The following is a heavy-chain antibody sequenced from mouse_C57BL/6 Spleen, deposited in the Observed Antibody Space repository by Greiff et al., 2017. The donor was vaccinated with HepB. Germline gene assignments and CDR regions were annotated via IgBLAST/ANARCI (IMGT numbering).Heavy chain of an antibody. V-gene: IGHV3-6*01. CDR3: ASPPYDYDEAWFAY. Sequence: EVKLVESGPGLVKPSQSLSLTCSVTGYSITSGYYWNWIRQFPGNKLEWMGYISYDGSNNYNPSLKNRISITRDTSNNQFFLKLNSVTTEATATYYCASPPYDYDEAWFAYWGQGTLVTVSA. D-gene: IGHD2-4*01. CDR2: ISYDGSN. J-gene: IGHJ3*01. CDR1: GYSITSGYY.